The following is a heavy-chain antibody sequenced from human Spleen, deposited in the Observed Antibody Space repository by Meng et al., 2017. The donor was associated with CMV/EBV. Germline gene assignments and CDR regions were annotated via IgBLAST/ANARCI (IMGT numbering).Heavy chain of an antibody. CDR1: GFTFSSYA. J-gene: IGHJ4*02. CDR3: VRESRYCSSTTCYMMDY. CDR2: ISYDGATE. Sequence: GGSLRLSCAASGFTFSSYAMHWVRQAPGKGLEWVATISYDGATENYVDFVKGRFTISRDNSKNSLYLQMNSLRSEDTALYYCVRESRYCSSTTCYMMDYWGQGTLVTVSS. D-gene: IGHD2-2*02. V-gene: IGHV3-30-3*01.